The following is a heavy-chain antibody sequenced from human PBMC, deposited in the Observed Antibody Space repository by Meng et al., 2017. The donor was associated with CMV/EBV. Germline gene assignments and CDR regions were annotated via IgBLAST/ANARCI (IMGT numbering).Heavy chain of an antibody. D-gene: IGHD6-13*01. CDR2: INHSGST. Sequence: QIPSLTRAVHGGSFRGYFWSRSRQPPGKGLEWIGEINHSGSTNHNPALKSRVTIPVDTSKNQFSLKLSSVTAADTAVYYCARDSVPRHYSSSWYGYYGMDVWGQGTTVTVSS. J-gene: IGHJ6*02. CDR1: GGSFRGYF. CDR3: ARDSVPRHYSSSWYGYYGMDV. V-gene: IGHV4-34*01.